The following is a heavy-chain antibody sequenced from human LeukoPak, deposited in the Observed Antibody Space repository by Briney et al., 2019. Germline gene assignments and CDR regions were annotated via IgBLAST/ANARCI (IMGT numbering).Heavy chain of an antibody. Sequence: GSLRLSCAASEFSVGSNYMTWVRQPPGKGLEWIGEINHSGSTNYNPSLKSRVTISVDTSKNQFSLKLSSVTAADTAVYYCARQRSRLVGASPGKELVYWGQGTLVTVSS. D-gene: IGHD1-26*01. CDR2: INHSGST. CDR1: EFSVGSNY. J-gene: IGHJ4*02. CDR3: ARQRSRLVGASPGKELVY. V-gene: IGHV4-34*01.